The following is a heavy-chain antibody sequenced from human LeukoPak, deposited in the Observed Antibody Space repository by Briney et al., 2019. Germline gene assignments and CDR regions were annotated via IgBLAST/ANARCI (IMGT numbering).Heavy chain of an antibody. CDR2: IYPNSGDT. D-gene: IGHD2-21*02. J-gene: IGHJ4*02. V-gene: IGHV1-2*02. Sequence: GASVKVSCKASGYTFTAYYIHWVRQAPGQGLEWMGWIYPNSGDTNYAQRFQGRVTMTRDTPTNTAYMELSRLRSDDTAVYYYARDSRYCGGHCYSNQLPEYLFDYWGQGSLVTVSS. CDR3: ARDSRYCGGHCYSNQLPEYLFDY. CDR1: GYTFTAYY.